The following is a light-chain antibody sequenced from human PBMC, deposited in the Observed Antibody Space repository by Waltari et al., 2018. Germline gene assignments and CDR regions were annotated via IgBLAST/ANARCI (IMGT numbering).Light chain of an antibody. CDR3: QQYNSYST. CDR2: KAS. Sequence: DIHMTQSPSTLSASVGDRVTITCRASQSISNWLAWYQQKPGKAPKLLIYKASSLESGVPSRFSGSGSGTEFTLTISSLQPDDFATYYCQQYNSYSTFGQGTRLEMK. V-gene: IGKV1-5*03. J-gene: IGKJ5*01. CDR1: QSISNW.